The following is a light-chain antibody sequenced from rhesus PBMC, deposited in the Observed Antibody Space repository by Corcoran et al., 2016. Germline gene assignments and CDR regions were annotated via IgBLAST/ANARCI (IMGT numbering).Light chain of an antibody. V-gene: IGKV1-22*01. CDR3: QQYSSSPLT. CDR2: KAS. J-gene: IGKJ4*01. Sequence: DIQMTQSPSSLSASVGDTVTITCRASQSISSWLAWYKQKPGKAPTLLIYKASTLQSGVPSRFSGSGSGTDFTLTISSLQSEDFATYYCQQYSSSPLTFGGGTKVEIK. CDR1: QSISSW.